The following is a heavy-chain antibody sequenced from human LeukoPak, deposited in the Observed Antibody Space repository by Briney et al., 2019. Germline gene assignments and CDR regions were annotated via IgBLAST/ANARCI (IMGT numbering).Heavy chain of an antibody. CDR2: ISYDGSNK. CDR1: GGTFSSYA. CDR3: ARDHHTGDFWSGSTLPDHDY. D-gene: IGHD3-3*01. Sequence: SCKASGGTFSSYAMHWVRQAPGKGLEWVAVISYDGSNKYYADSVKGRFTISRDNSKNTLYLQMNSLRAEDTAVYYCARDHHTGDFWSGSTLPDHDYWGQGTLVTVSS. V-gene: IGHV3-30-3*01. J-gene: IGHJ4*02.